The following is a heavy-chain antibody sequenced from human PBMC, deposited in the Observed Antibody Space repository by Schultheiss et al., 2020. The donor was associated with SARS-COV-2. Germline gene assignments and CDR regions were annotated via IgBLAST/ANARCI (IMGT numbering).Heavy chain of an antibody. CDR2: ITRSAVTI. Sequence: GGSLRLSCAASGFNFSDYEMNWVRQAPGKGLEWVSDITRSAVTIYYADSVKGRFTISRDNAKNSLYLQMNSLRAEDTAIYYCARGATYYYYYMDVWGKGTTVTVSS. CDR3: ARGATYYYYYMDV. CDR1: GFNFSDYE. V-gene: IGHV3-48*03. J-gene: IGHJ6*03. D-gene: IGHD2-21*01.